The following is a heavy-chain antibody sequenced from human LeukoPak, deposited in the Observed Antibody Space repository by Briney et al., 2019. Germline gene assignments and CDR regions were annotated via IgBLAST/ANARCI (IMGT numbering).Heavy chain of an antibody. Sequence: GGSLRLSCAASGFTFRNYGMSWVRQAPGKGLEWVSSISSSSSYIYYADSVKGRFTISRDNAKNSLYLQMNSLRAEDTAVYYCARAATHYDSSGYTGYFDYWGQGTLVTVSS. D-gene: IGHD3-22*01. CDR1: GFTFRNYG. J-gene: IGHJ4*02. V-gene: IGHV3-21*01. CDR2: ISSSSSYI. CDR3: ARAATHYDSSGYTGYFDY.